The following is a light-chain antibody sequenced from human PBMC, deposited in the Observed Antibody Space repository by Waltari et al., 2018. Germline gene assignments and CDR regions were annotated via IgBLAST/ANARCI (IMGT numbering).Light chain of an antibody. CDR2: DAS. J-gene: IGKJ1*01. CDR3: QQRSNLWT. V-gene: IGKV3-11*01. Sequence: EIVLTQSPATLSLSPGERVTLSCRASQSVSSYLAWYQQKPGQAPRLLIYDASNRATGITARFSGSGSGTDFTLTISSLEPEDFAVYYCQQRSNLWTFGQGTKVEIK. CDR1: QSVSSY.